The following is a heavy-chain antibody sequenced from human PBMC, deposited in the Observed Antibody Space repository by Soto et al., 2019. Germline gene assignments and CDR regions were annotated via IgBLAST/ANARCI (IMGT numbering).Heavy chain of an antibody. J-gene: IGHJ4*02. CDR1: GFTFSSCS. D-gene: IGHD2-8*01. CDR2: ISGSGDTK. CDR3: AKYCSSDVCFDY. V-gene: IGHV3-48*02. Sequence: PGGSLRLSCASSGFTFSSCSMNWVRQAPGKGLEWVSFISGSGDTKYYADSVKGRFTISRDNARNSLYLQMSSLRDEDTAVYYCAKYCSSDVCFDYWGQGTLVTVSS.